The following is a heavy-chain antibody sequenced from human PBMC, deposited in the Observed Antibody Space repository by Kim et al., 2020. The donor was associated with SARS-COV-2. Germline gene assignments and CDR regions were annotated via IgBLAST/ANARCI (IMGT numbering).Heavy chain of an antibody. CDR3: ARQSGYNTFDF. CDR2: T. Sequence: TNYTPSHKSRVTMSVDTSKNQFPLELSSVTAADTAVYYCARQSGYNTFDFWGQGTLVTVSS. J-gene: IGHJ4*02. D-gene: IGHD5-12*01. V-gene: IGHV4-59*08.